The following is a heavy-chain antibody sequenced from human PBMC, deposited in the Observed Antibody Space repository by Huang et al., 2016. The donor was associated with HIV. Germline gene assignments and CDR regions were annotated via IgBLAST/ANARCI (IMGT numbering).Heavy chain of an antibody. CDR1: GFTVSTHY. J-gene: IGHJ3*02. Sequence: EVQLVESGGGLIQPGGSLRLSCAASGFTVSTHYMTWVRQAPGKGLELVSIIYDDGSTFYTDSVRGRFTISRDNSNNTLYLQMNSLRPEDTAVYYCARRWDWAAFDIWGQGTMVTVFS. V-gene: IGHV3-53*01. CDR3: ARRWDWAAFDI. D-gene: IGHD1-26*01. CDR2: IYDDGST.